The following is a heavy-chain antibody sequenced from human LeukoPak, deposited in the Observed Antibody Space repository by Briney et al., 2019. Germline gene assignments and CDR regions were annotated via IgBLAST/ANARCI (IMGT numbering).Heavy chain of an antibody. J-gene: IGHJ4*02. CDR1: GGSISSSSYS. V-gene: IGHV4-39*07. Sequence: SETLSLTCTVSGGSISSSSYSWGWIRQPPGKGLEWIGNIYYTGSTYYNPSLKSRVTISVDTSKNQFSLKLSSVTAADTAVYYCARQYNWNYVERWGQGTLVTVSS. CDR2: IYYTGST. CDR3: ARQYNWNYVER. D-gene: IGHD1-7*01.